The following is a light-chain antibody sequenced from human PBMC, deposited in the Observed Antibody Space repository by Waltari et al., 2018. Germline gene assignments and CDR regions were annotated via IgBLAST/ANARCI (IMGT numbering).Light chain of an antibody. CDR1: RSDSRA. V-gene: IGKV3-20*01. CDR2: GAS. Sequence: SCRARRSDSRALSWYLRKPSQAPWLLIYGASSSATGIPDMFGGRGAETDVCFSISSLEPRDFAVYYCRHYVRVPVTFGQGTKVEI. CDR3: RHYVRVPVT. J-gene: IGKJ1*01.